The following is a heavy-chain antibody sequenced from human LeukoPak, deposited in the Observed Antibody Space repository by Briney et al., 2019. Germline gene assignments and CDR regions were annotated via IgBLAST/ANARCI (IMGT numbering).Heavy chain of an antibody. CDR1: GFTLSSYW. CDR2: IKEDGSEK. J-gene: IGHJ4*02. Sequence: PGGSLRLSCAASGFTLSSYWMSWVRQAPGKGLEWVANIKEDGSEKYYVDSVKGRFTISRDNAKNSLYLQMNSLRAEDTAVYYCASSSKRWLQFGGGYWGQGTLVTVSS. CDR3: ASSSKRWLQFGGGY. D-gene: IGHD5-24*01. V-gene: IGHV3-7*03.